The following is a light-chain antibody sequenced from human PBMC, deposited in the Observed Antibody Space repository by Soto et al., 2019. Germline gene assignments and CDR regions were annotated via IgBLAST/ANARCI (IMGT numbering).Light chain of an antibody. CDR1: QSVSSN. CDR3: QQYNNWPRT. CDR2: GAS. Sequence: EIVMTQSPATLSVSPGERATLSCRASQSVSSNLAWYQQKPGQAPRLLIYGASTRATGIPASFSGSGSGTEFTLTISSLQSEDFAVYYCQQYNNWPRTFGPGTRWIS. J-gene: IGKJ3*01. V-gene: IGKV3-15*01.